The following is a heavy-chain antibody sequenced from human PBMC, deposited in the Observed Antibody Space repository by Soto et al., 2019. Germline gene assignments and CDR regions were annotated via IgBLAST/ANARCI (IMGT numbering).Heavy chain of an antibody. CDR1: GYTFTSYA. V-gene: IGHV1-3*01. D-gene: IGHD1-1*01. J-gene: IGHJ4*02. CDR2: INAGNGNT. CDR3: ARDNGPTKIDY. Sequence: VQLVQSGAEVKKPGASVKVSCETSGYTFTSYAIHWVRQAPGQRLEWMGWINAGNGNTKNSQKIQGRVTITRDTSASTAYMELSSLRSEDTAVYYCARDNGPTKIDYWGQGTLVTVSS.